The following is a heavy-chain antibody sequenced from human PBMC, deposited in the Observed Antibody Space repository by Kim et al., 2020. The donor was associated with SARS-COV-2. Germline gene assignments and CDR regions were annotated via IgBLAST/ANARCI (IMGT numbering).Heavy chain of an antibody. CDR1: GYTFTSYG. CDR3: ARDRGNIVVVPEGEMDYYYGMGV. D-gene: IGHD2-2*01. CDR2: ISAYNGNT. V-gene: IGHV1-18*04. Sequence: ASVKVSCKASGYTFTSYGISWVRQAPGQGLEWMGWISAYNGNTNYAQKLQGRVTMTTDTSTSTAYMELRSLRSDDTAVYYCARDRGNIVVVPEGEMDYYYGMGVWGQGTTVTVSS. J-gene: IGHJ6*02.